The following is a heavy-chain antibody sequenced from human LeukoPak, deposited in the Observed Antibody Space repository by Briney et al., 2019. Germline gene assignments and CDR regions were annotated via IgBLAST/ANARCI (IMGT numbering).Heavy chain of an antibody. CDR3: ARDYYDSSGYSLPLP. Sequence: SVKVSCKASGGTFSSYAISWVRQAPGRGLEWMGGIIPIFGTANYAQKFQGRVTITADESTSTAYMELSSLRSEDTAVYYCARDYYDSSGYSLPLPWGQGTLVTVSS. D-gene: IGHD3-22*01. CDR1: GGTFSSYA. J-gene: IGHJ5*02. V-gene: IGHV1-69*13. CDR2: IIPIFGTA.